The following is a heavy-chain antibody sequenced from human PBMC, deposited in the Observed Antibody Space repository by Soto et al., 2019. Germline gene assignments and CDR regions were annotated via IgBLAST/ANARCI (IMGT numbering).Heavy chain of an antibody. CDR1: GYSFTGYY. CDR2: IIPIFGTA. D-gene: IGHD5-12*01. Sequence: SVKVSCKASGYSFTGYYMHWVRQAPGQGLEWMGGIIPIFGTANYAQKFQGRVTITADESTSTAYMELSSLRSEDTAVYYCARINSGYDFDYWGQGTLVTVSS. V-gene: IGHV1-69*13. J-gene: IGHJ4*02. CDR3: ARINSGYDFDY.